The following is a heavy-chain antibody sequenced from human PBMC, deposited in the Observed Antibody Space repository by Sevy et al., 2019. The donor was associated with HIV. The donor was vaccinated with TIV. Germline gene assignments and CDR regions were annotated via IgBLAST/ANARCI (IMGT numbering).Heavy chain of an antibody. CDR1: GDSFSRHA. Sequence: ASVKVSCRASGDSFSRHAVNWIRQAPGQGLEWMGRLIPTLGIPQYAQEFKVRITITADKLKTTVYMELTSLRPEDTAIYYCARDLTSLLTWSSQWLDPWGQGTLVTVSS. CDR2: LIPTLGIP. V-gene: IGHV1-69*04. CDR3: ARDLTSLLTWSSQWLDP. D-gene: IGHD1-20*01. J-gene: IGHJ5*02.